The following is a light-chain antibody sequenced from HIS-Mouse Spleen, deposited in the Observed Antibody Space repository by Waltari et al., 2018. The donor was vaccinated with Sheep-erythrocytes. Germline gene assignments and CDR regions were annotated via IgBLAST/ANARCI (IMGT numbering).Light chain of an antibody. V-gene: IGLV2-23*01. CDR3: CSYAGSSTPWV. Sequence: QSALTQPASVSGSPGQSIPISCTGTSSHVGSDNLVSWYQQHPGKAPKLMIYEGSKRPSGVSNRFSGSKSGNTASLTISGLQAEDEADYYCCSYAGSSTPWVFGGGTKLTVL. J-gene: IGLJ3*02. CDR1: SSHVGSDNL. CDR2: EGS.